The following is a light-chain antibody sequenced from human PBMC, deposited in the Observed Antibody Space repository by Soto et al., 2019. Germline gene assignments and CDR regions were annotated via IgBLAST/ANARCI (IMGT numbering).Light chain of an antibody. V-gene: IGKV3-15*01. J-gene: IGKJ4*01. Sequence: EIVMTQSPATLSVSPGESATLSCRASQTVRTNLAWYQQRPGQAPRLLVYQASTRATGIPARFSGNGSGTEFTLTISSLQSEDFAVYYCQQYNNWPLTFGGGTKVDIK. CDR1: QTVRTN. CDR2: QAS. CDR3: QQYNNWPLT.